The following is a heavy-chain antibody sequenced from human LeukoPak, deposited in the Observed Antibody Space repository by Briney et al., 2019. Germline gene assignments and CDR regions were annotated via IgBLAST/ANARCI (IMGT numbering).Heavy chain of an antibody. V-gene: IGHV3-7*04. J-gene: IGHJ4*02. CDR1: EFTFSSHW. CDR2: IKQDGNER. CDR3: ARGGRSWYVGEFDY. Sequence: GGSLRLSCATSEFTFSSHWMTWVRQAPGKGLEWVANIKQDGNERYYVGSVKGRFTISRDNAQNSLYLQMNNLRAEDTAVYYCARGGRSWYVGEFDYWGQGTLVTVSS. D-gene: IGHD6-13*01.